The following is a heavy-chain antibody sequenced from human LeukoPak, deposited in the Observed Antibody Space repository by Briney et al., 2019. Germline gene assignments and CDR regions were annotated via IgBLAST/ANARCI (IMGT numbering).Heavy chain of an antibody. CDR2: IIPIFGTA. D-gene: IGHD3-3*01. J-gene: IGHJ5*02. CDR3: ARNGDFAPFDP. V-gene: IGHV1-69*06. CDR1: GGTFSSYA. Sequence: ASVKVSCKASGGTFSSYAISWVRQAPGQGLEWMGGIIPIFGTANYAQKFQGRVTITADKSTSTAYMELSSLRSEDTAVYYCARNGDFAPFDPWGQGTLVTVSS.